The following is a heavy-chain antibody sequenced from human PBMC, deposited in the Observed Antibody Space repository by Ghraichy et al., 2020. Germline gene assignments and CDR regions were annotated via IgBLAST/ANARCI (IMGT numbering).Heavy chain of an antibody. D-gene: IGHD2-15*01. J-gene: IGHJ6*02. CDR1: GFTFSIYA. Sequence: GGSLRLSCTASGFTFSIYAMTWVRQAPGKGLGCVSGLSSSGDLTYYADPVKGRFTISRDNSKNKLYLQMNSLRVEDTAVYYCARSKRSGSSPHYYYGMEVWGQGTTVTVSS. V-gene: IGHV3-23*01. CDR3: ARSKRSGSSPHYYYGMEV. CDR2: LSSSGDLT.